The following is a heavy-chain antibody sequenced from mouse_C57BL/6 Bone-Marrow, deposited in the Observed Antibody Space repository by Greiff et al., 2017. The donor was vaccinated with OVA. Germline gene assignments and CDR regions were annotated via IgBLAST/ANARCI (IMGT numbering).Heavy chain of an antibody. CDR3: ALTQYFDV. J-gene: IGHJ1*03. V-gene: IGHV1-81*01. D-gene: IGHD4-1*01. CDR1: GYTLTRYG. CDR2: IYPRSGNT. Sequence: QVQLQQSGAELARPGASVKLSCKASGYTLTRYGISWVKQRTGQGLEWIGAIYPRSGNTYYNEKFKGKATLTADKASSTAYMELRSLTSEDSAVYFCALTQYFDVWGTGTTVTVSS.